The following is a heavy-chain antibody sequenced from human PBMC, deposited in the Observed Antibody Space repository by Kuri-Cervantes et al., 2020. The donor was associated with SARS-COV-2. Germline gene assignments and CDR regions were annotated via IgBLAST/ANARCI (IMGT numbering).Heavy chain of an antibody. CDR1: GFTFSSYA. Sequence: GGSLRLSCAASGFTFSSYAMHWVRQAPGKGLEWVAVISYDGSNKYYADSVKGRFTISRDNSKNTLYLQMNSLRAEDTAVYYCAREGVYGDYGNGMDVWGQGTTVTVSS. CDR2: ISYDGSNK. D-gene: IGHD4-17*01. J-gene: IGHJ6*02. V-gene: IGHV3-30*07. CDR3: AREGVYGDYGNGMDV.